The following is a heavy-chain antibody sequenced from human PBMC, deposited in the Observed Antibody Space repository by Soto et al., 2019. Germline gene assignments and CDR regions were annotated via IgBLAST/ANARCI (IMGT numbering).Heavy chain of an antibody. CDR1: YFAVVSNY. V-gene: IGHV3-66*01. J-gene: IGHJ4*02. CDR3: ARDQAAYSTSWPRSDY. Sequence: SGGSLRLSCAASYFAVVSNYRRWVREAPGKGLEWGSVIYSGGSTYYADSVKGRFTISRDNSKNTLYLQMNSLRAEDTAVYYCARDQAAYSTSWPRSDYWGPGP. CDR2: IYSGGST. D-gene: IGHD6-13*01.